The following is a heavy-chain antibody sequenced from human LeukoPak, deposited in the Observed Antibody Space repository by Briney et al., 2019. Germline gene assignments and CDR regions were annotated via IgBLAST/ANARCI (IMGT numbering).Heavy chain of an antibody. CDR1: GFTFDDYA. CDR2: ISWDGGST. Sequence: GGSLRLSCAASGFTFDDYAMHWVRHAPGKGLEGGALISWDGGSTYYADPVKGRFTISRDNSKNSLYLQMNSLRAEDTALYYCAKAPRGGTAIFQHWGQGTLVTVSS. D-gene: IGHD5-18*01. CDR3: AKAPRGGTAIFQH. V-gene: IGHV3-43D*03. J-gene: IGHJ1*01.